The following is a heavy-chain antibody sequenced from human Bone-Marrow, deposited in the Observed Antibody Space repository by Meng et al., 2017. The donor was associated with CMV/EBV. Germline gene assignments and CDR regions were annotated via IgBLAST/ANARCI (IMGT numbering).Heavy chain of an antibody. CDR1: GLTVSTNY. Sequence: EVQLVESGGGLIQPGGSLILSCAASGLTVSTNYMSWVRQAPGKGLDWVSAIYVGGDTYYADSVKGRFTLSRDNSKNILFLQMNSLRVEDTAVYYCTRRRLPQGELDCWGQGTLVTVSA. V-gene: IGHV3-53*01. J-gene: IGHJ4*02. D-gene: IGHD2-21*02. CDR3: TRRRLPQGELDC. CDR2: IYVGGDT.